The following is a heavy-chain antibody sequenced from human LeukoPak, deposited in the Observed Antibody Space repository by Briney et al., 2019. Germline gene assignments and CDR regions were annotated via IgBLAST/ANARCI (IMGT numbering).Heavy chain of an antibody. CDR1: GFTFSSYA. CDR3: ARDGIGELLGPYDY. J-gene: IGHJ4*02. Sequence: PGRSLRLSCAASGFTFSSYAMHWVRQAPGEGLEWVAVISYDGSNKYYADSVKGRFTISRDNSKNTLYLQMNSLRAEDTAVYYCARDGIGELLGPYDYWGQGALVTVSS. V-gene: IGHV3-30*04. CDR2: ISYDGSNK. D-gene: IGHD3-10*01.